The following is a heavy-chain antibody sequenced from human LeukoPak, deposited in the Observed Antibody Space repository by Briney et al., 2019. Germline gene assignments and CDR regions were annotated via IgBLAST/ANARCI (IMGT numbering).Heavy chain of an antibody. J-gene: IGHJ4*02. V-gene: IGHV4-39*01. CDR2: IYYSGST. CDR3: ARQPGNTRGFY. D-gene: IGHD1-14*01. Sequence: SETLSLTCTVSGASITSTLYYWGWFRQSSGKGLEWIGSIYYSGSTYYNPSPKCRVTISVDTSKNQFSLRLTSVTAADTAVYFCARQPGNTRGFYWGQGTLVTVSS. CDR1: GASITSTLYY.